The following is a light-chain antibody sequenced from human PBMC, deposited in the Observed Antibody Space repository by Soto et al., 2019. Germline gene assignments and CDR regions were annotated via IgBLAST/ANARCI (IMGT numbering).Light chain of an antibody. V-gene: IGKV1-5*01. CDR1: QSIGRW. CDR2: DAS. CDR3: QQGYTTPGT. Sequence: DIQMTQSPSTLSAFVGDRVTITCRASQSIGRWLAWYQQKPGKAPKLLIYDASSLESGVPSRFSGSGSGTEFTLTISSLQPEDFATYYCQQGYTTPGTFGQGTKVDIK. J-gene: IGKJ1*01.